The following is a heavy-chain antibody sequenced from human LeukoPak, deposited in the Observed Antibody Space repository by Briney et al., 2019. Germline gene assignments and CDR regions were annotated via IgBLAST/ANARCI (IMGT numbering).Heavy chain of an antibody. CDR1: GYTFTSYD. D-gene: IGHD3-10*01. V-gene: IGHV1-8*01. Sequence: ASVKVSCKASGYTFTSYDITWVRQATGQGLEWRGWMNPNSGNTGYAQKFQGRVTMTRNTSISTAYMELSSLRSGDTAVYYCARKYLYGSGKPHFDYWVQGTLVTVSS. CDR2: MNPNSGNT. J-gene: IGHJ4*02. CDR3: ARKYLYGSGKPHFDY.